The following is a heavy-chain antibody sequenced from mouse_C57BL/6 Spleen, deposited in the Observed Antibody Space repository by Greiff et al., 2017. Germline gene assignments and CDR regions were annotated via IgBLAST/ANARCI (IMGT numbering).Heavy chain of an antibody. D-gene: IGHD1-1*01. CDR1: GFTFSDYG. Sequence: EVKVEESGGGIVKPGGSLKLSCAASGFTFSDYGMHWVRQAPEKGLEWVAYISSGSSTIYYADTVKGRFTISRDNAKNTLFLQMTSLRSEDTAMYYCARGTVAAYWGQGTLVTVSA. CDR2: ISSGSSTI. J-gene: IGHJ3*01. V-gene: IGHV5-17*01. CDR3: ARGTVAAY.